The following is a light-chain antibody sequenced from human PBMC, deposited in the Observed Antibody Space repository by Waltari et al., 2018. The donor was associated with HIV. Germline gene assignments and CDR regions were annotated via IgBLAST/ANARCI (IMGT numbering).Light chain of an antibody. J-gene: IGLJ2*01. V-gene: IGLV2-14*03. CDR1: RRAVGGYNY. CDR2: DVS. Sequence: QSALTQPASVSGSPGQSITISCTGPRRAVGGYNYVLWYQHHPGKAPKLMIYDVSNRPSVVSNRFAGSKSGNTPSLTISGLQAEDEADYYCNSYTTSSTLHVVFGRGTKLTVL. CDR3: NSYTTSSTLHVV.